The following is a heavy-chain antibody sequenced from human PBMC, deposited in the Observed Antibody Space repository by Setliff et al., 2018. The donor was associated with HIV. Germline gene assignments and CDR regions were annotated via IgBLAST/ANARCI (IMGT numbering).Heavy chain of an antibody. Sequence: ASVKVSCKASGYTFTSYGISWVRQAPGQGLEWMGWISAYTGNTNYAQNLQGRVTMTTDTSTSTAYMELRSLRSDDTAVYYCARDFRYDTSGSLTGYGLDVWGQGTTVTVSS. CDR2: ISAYTGNT. CDR3: ARDFRYDTSGSLTGYGLDV. D-gene: IGHD3-22*01. V-gene: IGHV1-18*01. J-gene: IGHJ6*02. CDR1: GYTFTSYG.